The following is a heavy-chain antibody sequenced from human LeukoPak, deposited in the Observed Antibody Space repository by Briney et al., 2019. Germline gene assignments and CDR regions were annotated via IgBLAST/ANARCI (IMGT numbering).Heavy chain of an antibody. CDR1: GFTFSSFW. CDR3: ARGRGLES. CDR2: IKQDGSEK. V-gene: IGHV3-7*03. Sequence: GGSLRLSCVDSGFTFSSFWMTRVRQAPGKGLEWVANIKQDGSEKYYVDSVKGRFTISRDNAKKSLFLQMNSLRAEDTAVYYCARGRGLESWGQGTLVTVSS. J-gene: IGHJ4*02. D-gene: IGHD3-10*01.